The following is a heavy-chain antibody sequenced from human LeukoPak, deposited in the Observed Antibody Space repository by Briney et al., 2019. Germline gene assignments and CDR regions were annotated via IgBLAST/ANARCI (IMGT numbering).Heavy chain of an antibody. Sequence: SETLSLTCTVFGGSISSYYWGWIRQPAGKGLEWIGRIYTSGDTNYNPSLKSPVTISLDTSNNQFSLKLSSVTAADTAVYYCARGCSSTTCYRGGFDYWGQGTLVTVSS. V-gene: IGHV4-4*07. J-gene: IGHJ4*02. D-gene: IGHD2-2*01. CDR1: GGSISSYY. CDR3: ARGCSSTTCYRGGFDY. CDR2: IYTSGDT.